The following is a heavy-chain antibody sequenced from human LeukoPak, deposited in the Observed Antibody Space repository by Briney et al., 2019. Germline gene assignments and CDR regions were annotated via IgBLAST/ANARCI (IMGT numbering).Heavy chain of an antibody. CDR3: AKGTGRVYYYYMDV. Sequence: GGSLRLSCAASGFSFSSYAMHWVRQAPGKGLEWVAFIQYDGSNKYNADSVKGRFTISRDNSKNTLDLQMNSLRAEDTAVYYCAKGTGRVYYYYMDVWGKGTTVTVSS. J-gene: IGHJ6*03. CDR1: GFSFSSYA. CDR2: IQYDGSNK. V-gene: IGHV3-30*02. D-gene: IGHD3/OR15-3a*01.